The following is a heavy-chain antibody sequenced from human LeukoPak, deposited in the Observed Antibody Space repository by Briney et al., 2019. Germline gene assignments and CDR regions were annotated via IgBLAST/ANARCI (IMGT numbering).Heavy chain of an antibody. V-gene: IGHV1-18*01. Sequence: VASVKVSCKSSGYTFTSHGVIWVRQAPGQGLEWMGWISGYNGNTKYAQKVQGRGTMTTDTATSTAYMELRSMRSDDTAVCYCARGFPPRMYYDSSGYYSYYFDYWGQGTLVTVSS. CDR3: ARGFPPRMYYDSSGYYSYYFDY. CDR1: GYTFTSHG. CDR2: ISGYNGNT. D-gene: IGHD3-22*01. J-gene: IGHJ4*02.